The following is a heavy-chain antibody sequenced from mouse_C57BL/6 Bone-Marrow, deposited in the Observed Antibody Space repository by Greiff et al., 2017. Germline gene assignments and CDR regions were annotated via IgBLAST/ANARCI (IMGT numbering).Heavy chain of an antibody. Sequence: VQLQQSGAELVKPGASVKMSCKASGYTFTTYPIEWMKQNPGKGLEWIGNFHPYNDDTKYNEKFKGKATLTVEKSSSTVYLGLSRLTSDDSAVYYGARGGDYGGDYFDYWGQGTTLTVSS. CDR3: ARGGDYGGDYFDY. V-gene: IGHV1-47*01. D-gene: IGHD2-4*01. CDR2: FHPYNDDT. CDR1: GYTFTTYP. J-gene: IGHJ2*01.